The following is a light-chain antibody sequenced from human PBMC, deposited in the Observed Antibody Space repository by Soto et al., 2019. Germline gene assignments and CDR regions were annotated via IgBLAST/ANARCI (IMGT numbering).Light chain of an antibody. J-gene: IGKJ5*01. Sequence: EIVRTQSPPTLSVSPGGIATLCCRASQSVSSNLAWYQQKPGQAPRLLVYRASTRAAGVPARFSGSGSGTEFTLTIRSLQSEDFAVYYCQQFNHWPAITFGQGTRLEIK. CDR3: QQFNHWPAIT. CDR1: QSVSSN. V-gene: IGKV3-15*01. CDR2: RAS.